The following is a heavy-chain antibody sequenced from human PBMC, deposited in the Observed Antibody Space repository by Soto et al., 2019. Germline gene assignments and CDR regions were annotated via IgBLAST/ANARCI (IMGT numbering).Heavy chain of an antibody. V-gene: IGHV7-4-1*01. CDR1: GYTFTSYA. CDR3: ARGVSGSYKNWFDP. D-gene: IGHD1-26*01. J-gene: IGHJ5*02. CDR2: INTNTGNP. Sequence: ASVKVSCKASGYTFTSYAMNWVRQAPGQGLEWMGWINTNTGNPTYAQGFTGRFVFSLDTSVSTAYLQICSLKAEDTAVYYCARGVSGSYKNWFDPWGQGTLVTVSS.